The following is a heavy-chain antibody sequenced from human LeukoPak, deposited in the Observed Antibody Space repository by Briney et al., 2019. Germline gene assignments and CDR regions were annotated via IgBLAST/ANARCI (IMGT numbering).Heavy chain of an antibody. D-gene: IGHD3-10*02. J-gene: IGHJ4*02. CDR2: VFYSGKT. CDR3: AAASQLCLIDQ. CDR1: GDYINTGHW. V-gene: IGHV4-4*02. Sequence: SGTLSLTCSVSGDYINTGHWWSWVRQPPGKGLEWIGEVFYSGKTDFNPSLKNRVTISLDKSKNQFSLKLTSVTAADTAVYYCAAASQLCLIDQWGQGTLVVVSS.